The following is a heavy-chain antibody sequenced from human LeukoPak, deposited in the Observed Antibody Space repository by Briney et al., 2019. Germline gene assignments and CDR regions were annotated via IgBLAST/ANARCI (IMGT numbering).Heavy chain of an antibody. CDR1: GFTFSSYA. CDR3: AREQHGDYFYFDY. V-gene: IGHV3-30-3*01. CDR2: ISYDGSNK. J-gene: IGHJ4*02. Sequence: GGSLRLSCAASGFTFSSYAMHWVRQAPGKGLEWVAVISYDGSNKYYADSVKDRFTISRDNSKNTLYLQMNSLRAEDTAVYYCAREQHGDYFYFDYWGQGTLVTVSS. D-gene: IGHD4-17*01.